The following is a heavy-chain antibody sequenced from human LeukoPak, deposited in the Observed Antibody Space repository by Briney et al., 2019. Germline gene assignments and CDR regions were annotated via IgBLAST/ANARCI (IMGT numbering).Heavy chain of an antibody. CDR2: VKEDGSEK. CDR1: GFTLSSYW. D-gene: IGHD6-19*01. J-gene: IGHJ4*02. CDR3: TREYRSGWYDC. Sequence: QPGGSLRLSCAASGFTLSSYWMNWVRQAPGKGLEWVANVKEDGSEKNYVDSVKGRFVISRDNAKNSLYLQMNSLRAGDTAVYYCTREYRSGWYDCWGQGTLVTVSS. V-gene: IGHV3-7*01.